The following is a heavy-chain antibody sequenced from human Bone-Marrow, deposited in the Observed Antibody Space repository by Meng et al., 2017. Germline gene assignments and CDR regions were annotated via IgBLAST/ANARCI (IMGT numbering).Heavy chain of an antibody. Sequence: GSLKISCAASGFTVSSNYMSWVRQAPGKGLEWVSVIYSGGSTYYADSVKGRFTISRDNSKNTLYLQMNSLRAEDTAVYYCTIYTSGHIWGQGTMVTVSS. CDR3: TIYTSGHI. V-gene: IGHV3-53*01. D-gene: IGHD6-19*01. J-gene: IGHJ3*02. CDR1: GFTVSSNY. CDR2: IYSGGST.